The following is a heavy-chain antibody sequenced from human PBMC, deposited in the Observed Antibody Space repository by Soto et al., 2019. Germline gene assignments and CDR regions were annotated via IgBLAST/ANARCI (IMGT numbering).Heavy chain of an antibody. CDR3: ARDIGSYAYGEGY. D-gene: IGHD3-10*01. CDR2: VYSSGTT. V-gene: IGHV4-4*07. J-gene: IGHJ4*01. Sequence: SETLALTCSVSGGSINSYWWSWIRQPAGKGLEWIGRVYSSGTTDYNPSLNSRATLSVETSKNQFSLKLSSVTAADTAVYYCARDIGSYAYGEGYWGHGSRVTVSS. CDR1: GGSINSYW.